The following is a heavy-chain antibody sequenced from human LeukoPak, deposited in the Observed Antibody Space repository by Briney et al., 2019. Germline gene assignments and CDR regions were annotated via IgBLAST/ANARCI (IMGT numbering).Heavy chain of an antibody. CDR3: ATELSPGSFHY. CDR1: GFTFSSYA. Sequence: GGSLRLSCAASGFTFSSYAMSWVRQAPGKGLEWVSAISGSGGSTYYADSVKGRFTISRDNSKNTLYLQMNSLRAEGTAIYYCATELSPGSFHYWGQGTLVTVSS. J-gene: IGHJ4*02. CDR2: ISGSGGST. D-gene: IGHD3-10*01. V-gene: IGHV3-23*01.